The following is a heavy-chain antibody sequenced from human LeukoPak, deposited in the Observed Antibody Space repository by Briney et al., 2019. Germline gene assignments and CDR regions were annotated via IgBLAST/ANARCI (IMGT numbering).Heavy chain of an antibody. Sequence: ASMKVSCKASGYAFIGYYIHWVRQAPGQGLEWLGSIFPNTGDTRYAQKFQGRVTMTRDTSISTASMELRRLKSDDSAVYYCARDKTYYDYVWGSYRLNWFDPWGQGTLVTVSS. J-gene: IGHJ5*02. CDR3: ARDKTYYDYVWGSYRLNWFDP. V-gene: IGHV1-2*02. CDR2: IFPNTGDT. CDR1: GYAFIGYY. D-gene: IGHD3-16*02.